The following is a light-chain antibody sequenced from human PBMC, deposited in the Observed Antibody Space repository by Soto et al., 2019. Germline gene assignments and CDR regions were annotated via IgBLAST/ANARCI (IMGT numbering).Light chain of an antibody. J-gene: IGLJ2*01. V-gene: IGLV2-14*01. CDR2: DVS. CDR1: SSDVGGYNY. Sequence: QSALTQPASVSGSPGQSITISCTGTSSDVGGYNYVSWYQQHPGKAPKLMIYDVSNRPSGVSNPFSGFKSGNTASLTISGLQDEDEADYYCSSYTSSSTVVFGGGTKLTVL. CDR3: SSYTSSSTVV.